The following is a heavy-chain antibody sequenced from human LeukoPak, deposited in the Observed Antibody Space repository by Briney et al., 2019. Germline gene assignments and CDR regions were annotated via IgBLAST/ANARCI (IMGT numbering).Heavy chain of an antibody. D-gene: IGHD3-10*01. J-gene: IGHJ4*02. Sequence: GRSLRLSCAASGFTFDHYAMHWVRQAPGKGLEWVSGISWNSGSIGYADSVKGRFTISRDNAKNSLYLQMNSLRAEDTAVYYCARLTYGSGSYYCDYWGQGTLVTVSS. CDR1: GFTFDHYA. CDR2: ISWNSGSI. CDR3: ARLTYGSGSYYCDY. V-gene: IGHV3-9*01.